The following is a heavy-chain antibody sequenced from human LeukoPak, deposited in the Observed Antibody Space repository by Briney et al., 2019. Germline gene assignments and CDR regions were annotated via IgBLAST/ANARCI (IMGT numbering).Heavy chain of an antibody. CDR2: IWYGGSNK. Sequence: GGSLRLSCAASGFTFSSYGMHWVRQAPGKGLEWVAVIWYGGSNKYYADSVKGRFTISRDNAKNSLYLQMNSLRVEDTAVYYCARDDNGDYVDFWGQGTLVTVSS. V-gene: IGHV3-33*01. CDR3: ARDDNGDYVDF. J-gene: IGHJ4*02. D-gene: IGHD4-17*01. CDR1: GFTFSSYG.